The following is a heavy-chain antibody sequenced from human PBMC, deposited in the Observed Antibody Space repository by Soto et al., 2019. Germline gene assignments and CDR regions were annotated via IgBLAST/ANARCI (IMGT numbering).Heavy chain of an antibody. J-gene: IGHJ6*03. Sequence: SETLSLTCTVSGGSISSYYWSWIRQPPGKGLEWIGYIYYSGSTNYNPSLKSRVTISVDTSKNQFSLKLSSVTAADTAVYYCARVNGGYFDSSYMSYMDVWGKGTTVTVSS. V-gene: IGHV4-59*01. CDR3: ARVNGGYFDSSYMSYMDV. D-gene: IGHD3-9*01. CDR1: GGSISSYY. CDR2: IYYSGST.